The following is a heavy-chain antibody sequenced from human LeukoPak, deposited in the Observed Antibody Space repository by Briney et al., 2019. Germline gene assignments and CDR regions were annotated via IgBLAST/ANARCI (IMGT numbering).Heavy chain of an antibody. CDR3: ARDLRDSSGYDAFDI. J-gene: IGHJ3*02. Sequence: SETLSLTCSVSGGSISSYYWSWIRQPPGKGLEYIAYMNYAGSTNHNPSLKSRVTISVDTSKNQFSLKLSSVTAADTAVYYCARDLRDSSGYDAFDIWGQGTMVTVSS. D-gene: IGHD3-22*01. CDR2: MNYAGST. V-gene: IGHV4-59*12. CDR1: GGSISSYY.